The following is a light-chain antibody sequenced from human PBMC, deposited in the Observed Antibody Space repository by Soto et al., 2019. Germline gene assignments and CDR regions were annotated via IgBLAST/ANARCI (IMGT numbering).Light chain of an antibody. J-gene: IGKJ1*01. Sequence: DIQMTKSPSSLSASVGDRVTITCRASQSISSYLNWYQQKPGQAPKLLIYAASSLQRGVPSTFSGSGSGTDFTLTISRLQPEDFATYYCQQSYSTPWTFGQGTKVEIK. CDR2: AAS. CDR3: QQSYSTPWT. CDR1: QSISSY. V-gene: IGKV1-39*01.